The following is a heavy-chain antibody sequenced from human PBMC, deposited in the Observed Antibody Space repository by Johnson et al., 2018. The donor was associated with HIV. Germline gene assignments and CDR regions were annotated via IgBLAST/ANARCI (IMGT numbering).Heavy chain of an antibody. CDR2: IYSGGST. CDR3: ARGFLTGTPSDAFDI. Sequence: VQLVESGGGVVQPGGSLRLSCAASGFTVSSNYMSWVRQAPGKGLEWVSVIYSGGSTYYADSVKGRFTITRDNSKNTLYLQMNSLRAEDTAVYYCARGFLTGTPSDAFDIWGQGTMVTVSS. CDR1: GFTVSSNY. D-gene: IGHD1-1*01. V-gene: IGHV3-66*01. J-gene: IGHJ3*02.